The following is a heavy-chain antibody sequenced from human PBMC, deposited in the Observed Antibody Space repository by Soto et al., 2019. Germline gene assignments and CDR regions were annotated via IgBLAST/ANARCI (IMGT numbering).Heavy chain of an antibody. Sequence: EVQLVESGGGLVQPGESLRLTCAPSGFSLSNYWMTWVRQAPGKGLEWVANIQQDESRKSYLDSVRGRFTIYRDNARNSLYLQTNSLRAEDTALYYCARDVSPGDSTYYLDAFDIWGQGTMVTVSS. CDR1: GFSLSNYW. V-gene: IGHV3-7*05. J-gene: IGHJ3*02. CDR2: IQQDESRK. D-gene: IGHD3-22*01. CDR3: ARDVSPGDSTYYLDAFDI.